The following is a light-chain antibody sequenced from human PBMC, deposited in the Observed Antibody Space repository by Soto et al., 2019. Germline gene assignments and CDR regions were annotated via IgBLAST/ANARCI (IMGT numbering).Light chain of an antibody. CDR1: SSDVGSYNL. CDR2: EVS. V-gene: IGLV2-23*02. J-gene: IGLJ1*01. Sequence: QSALTQPASVSGSPGQSITISCTGTSSDVGSYNLVSWYQQHPGKAPKLMIYEVSKRPSGVSNRFSGSKSGNTASLTISGLQAEDEAYYYCCSYAGSSTFYVLGTGTNVTVL. CDR3: CSYAGSSTFYV.